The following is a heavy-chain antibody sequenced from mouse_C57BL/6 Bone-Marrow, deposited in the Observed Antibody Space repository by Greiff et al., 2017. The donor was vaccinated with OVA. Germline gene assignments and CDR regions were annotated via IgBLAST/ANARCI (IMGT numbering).Heavy chain of an antibody. Sequence: VQLQQSGPELVKPGDSVKISCKASGYSFTGYFMNWVMQSHGKSLEWIGRINPYNGDTFYNQKFKGKATLTVDKSSSTAHMELLSLTSEDSAVYYCAREDYYGPRFAYWGQGTLVTVSA. CDR2: INPYNGDT. V-gene: IGHV1-20*01. CDR1: GYSFTGYF. J-gene: IGHJ3*01. CDR3: AREDYYGPRFAY. D-gene: IGHD1-1*01.